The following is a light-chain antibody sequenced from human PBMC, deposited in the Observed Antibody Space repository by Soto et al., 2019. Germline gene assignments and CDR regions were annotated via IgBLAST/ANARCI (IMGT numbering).Light chain of an antibody. J-gene: IGLJ2*01. CDR1: SLHSSNA. V-gene: IGLV4-69*01. CDR3: QTWGTGIHVV. Sequence: QSVLTQSPSASASLGASVKLTCTLSSLHSSNAIAWHQQQPEKGPRYLMKLDSDGSHTKGDAIPDRFSGSSSGAERYLTISSLQSEDEADYYCQTWGTGIHVVFGGGTKLTVL. CDR2: LDSDGSH.